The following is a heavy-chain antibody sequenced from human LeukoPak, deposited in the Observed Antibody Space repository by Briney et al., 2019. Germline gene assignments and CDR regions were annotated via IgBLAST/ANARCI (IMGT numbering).Heavy chain of an antibody. CDR2: ISGSGSST. CDR3: ATDGARTIFGVVMSLDYYYYGMDV. D-gene: IGHD3-3*01. V-gene: IGHV3-23*01. J-gene: IGHJ6*02. Sequence: GGSLRLSCAASGFTFSSYAMSWVRQAPGKGLEWVSAISGSGSSTYYADSVKGRFTISRDNSKNTLYLQMNSLRAEDTAVYYCATDGARTIFGVVMSLDYYYYGMDVWGQGTTVTVSS. CDR1: GFTFSSYA.